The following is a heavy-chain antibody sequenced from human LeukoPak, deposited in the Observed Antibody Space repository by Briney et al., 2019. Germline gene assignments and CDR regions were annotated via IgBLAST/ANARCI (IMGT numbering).Heavy chain of an antibody. D-gene: IGHD5-24*01. J-gene: IGHJ4*02. CDR1: GFSFSSYA. Sequence: GGSLRLSCATSGFSFSSYAMSWVRQAPGKGLEWVSYISSSSSTIYYADSVKGRFTISRDNAKNSLYLQMNSLRAEDTAVYYCARGEMATGFDYWGQGTLVTVSS. V-gene: IGHV3-48*01. CDR3: ARGEMATGFDY. CDR2: ISSSSSTI.